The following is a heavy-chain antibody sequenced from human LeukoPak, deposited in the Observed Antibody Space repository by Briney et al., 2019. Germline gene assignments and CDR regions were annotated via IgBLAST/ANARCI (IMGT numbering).Heavy chain of an antibody. CDR3: ARAYCSSTSCSKYGAFDI. CDR1: GFTFSNAW. CDR2: IKSKTDGGTT. J-gene: IGHJ3*02. D-gene: IGHD2-2*01. Sequence: GGSLRLSCAASGFTFSNAWMSWVRQAPGKGLEWVGRIKSKTDGGTTDYAAPVKGRFTISRDDSKNTLYLQMNSLRAEDTAVYYCARAYCSSTSCSKYGAFDIWGQGTMVTVSS. V-gene: IGHV3-15*01.